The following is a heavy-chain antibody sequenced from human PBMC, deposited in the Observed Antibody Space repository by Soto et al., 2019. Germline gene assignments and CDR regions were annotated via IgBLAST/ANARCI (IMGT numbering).Heavy chain of an antibody. CDR3: AKEGTYADSRGAFDI. CDR2: IIPIFGPP. D-gene: IGHD1-1*01. Sequence: QVQLVQSGAEVKKPGSSVKVSCKASGGTFSNFAISWVRQAPGHGFEWMGEIIPIFGPPKYAQKFQGRVTISADKSTTTAYMELGSLRSEDTAVYFCAKEGTYADSRGAFDIWGQGTMVSVSS. J-gene: IGHJ3*02. V-gene: IGHV1-69*06. CDR1: GGTFSNFA.